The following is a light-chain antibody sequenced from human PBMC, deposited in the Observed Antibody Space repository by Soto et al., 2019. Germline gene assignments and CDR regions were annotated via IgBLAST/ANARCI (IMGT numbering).Light chain of an antibody. V-gene: IGLV2-14*01. Sequence: QSALTQPASVSGSPGQSITISCTGTSSDVGSYNYVSWYQQHPGKAPKLMIYEVSDRPSGISSRFSGSKSGNTASLTISGLQTEDEADYYCQSYDSSLSGSVFGGGTQLTVL. J-gene: IGLJ2*01. CDR2: EVS. CDR3: QSYDSSLSGSV. CDR1: SSDVGSYNY.